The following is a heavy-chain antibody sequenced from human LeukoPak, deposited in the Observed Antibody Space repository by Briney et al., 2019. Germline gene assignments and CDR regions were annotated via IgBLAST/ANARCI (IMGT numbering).Heavy chain of an antibody. CDR1: GFTFSNAW. D-gene: IGHD2-2*01. J-gene: IGHJ4*02. Sequence: PGGSLRLSCAASGFTFSNAWMSWVRQAPGKGLEWVGRIKSKTDGGTTDYAAPVKGRFTISRDDSKNTLYLQMNSLKTEDTAVYYCTTDRLYCSSTSCYGYSSSKFDYWGQGTLVTVSS. CDR2: IKSKTDGGTT. V-gene: IGHV3-15*01. CDR3: TTDRLYCSSTSCYGYSSSKFDY.